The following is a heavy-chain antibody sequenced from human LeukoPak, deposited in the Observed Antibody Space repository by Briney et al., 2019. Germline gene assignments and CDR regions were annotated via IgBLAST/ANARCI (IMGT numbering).Heavy chain of an antibody. CDR1: GYTFTSYD. CDR2: MNPNSGNT. CDR3: ARGLGLLWFGAYFDY. Sequence: ASVKVSCKASGYTFTSYDINWVRQATGQGLEWMGWMNPNSGNTGSAQKFQGRVTITRNTSISTAYMELSSLRSEDTAVYYCARGLGLLWFGAYFDYWGQGTLVTVSS. D-gene: IGHD3-10*01. J-gene: IGHJ4*02. V-gene: IGHV1-8*03.